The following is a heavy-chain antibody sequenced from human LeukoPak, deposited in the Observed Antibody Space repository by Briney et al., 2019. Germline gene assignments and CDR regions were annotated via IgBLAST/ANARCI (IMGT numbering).Heavy chain of an antibody. J-gene: IGHJ4*02. CDR3: ANLGMGIDY. V-gene: IGHV3-30*02. CDR2: IRYDGSNK. Sequence: GGSLRLSCAASGFTFSSYDTHWVRQSPGKGLEWVAFIRYDGSNKHYADSVKGRFTISRDNSKNTLYLQMNSLRAEDTAVYLCANLGMGIDYWGQGTLVTVST. D-gene: IGHD7-27*01. CDR1: GFTFSSYD.